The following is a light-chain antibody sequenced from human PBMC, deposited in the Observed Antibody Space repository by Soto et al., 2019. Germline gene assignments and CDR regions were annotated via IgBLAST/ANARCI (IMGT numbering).Light chain of an antibody. Sequence: QSVLTQPPSVSGAPGQRVTISCTGNSSNLGAGYDVHWYQQLPGAAPKLVIFGNRNRPSGVPDRFFGSKSGTSASLTIIGLQAEDEGDYYCQSYDSSLSGSGVFGGGTKVTVL. CDR2: GNR. V-gene: IGLV1-40*01. J-gene: IGLJ3*02. CDR3: QSYDSSLSGSGV. CDR1: SSNLGAGYD.